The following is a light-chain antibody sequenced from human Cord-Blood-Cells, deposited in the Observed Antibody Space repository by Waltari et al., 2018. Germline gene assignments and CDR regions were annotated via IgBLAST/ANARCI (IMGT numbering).Light chain of an antibody. V-gene: IGKV1-39*01. Sequence: DIQMTQSPSSLSASVGDRLTITCRASQSISSYLNWYQQKPGKAPKLLIYAASSLQSGVPSRFSGSGSGTDFTLTISSMQPEDFATYYCQQSYSTPDPFGQGTKLEIK. CDR3: QQSYSTPDP. CDR2: AAS. CDR1: QSISSY. J-gene: IGKJ2*01.